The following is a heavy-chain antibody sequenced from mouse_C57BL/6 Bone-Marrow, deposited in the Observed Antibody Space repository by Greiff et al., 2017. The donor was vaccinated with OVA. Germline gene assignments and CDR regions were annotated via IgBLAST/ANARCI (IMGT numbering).Heavy chain of an antibody. J-gene: IGHJ1*03. Sequence: QVQLQQPGAELVKPGASVKVSCKASGYTFTSYWMHWVKQRPGQGLEWIGRIHPSDSDTNYNQKFQGKATLTVDKSSSTADMQLSSLTSEDSAVYYCASITADLHWYFDVWGTGPRSPSPQ. V-gene: IGHV1-74*01. CDR2: IHPSDSDT. CDR3: ASITADLHWYFDV. D-gene: IGHD1-1*01. CDR1: GYTFTSYW.